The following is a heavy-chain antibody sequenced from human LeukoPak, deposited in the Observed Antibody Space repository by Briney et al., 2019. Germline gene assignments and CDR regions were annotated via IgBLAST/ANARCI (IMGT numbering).Heavy chain of an antibody. Sequence: GGSLRLSCAASGFTFSSYSMNWVRQAPGKGLEWVSSISSSSSYIYYADSVKGRFTISRDNSKNTLYLQMNSLRAEDTAVYYCAKDPTAAAGETTDYWGQGTLVTVSS. V-gene: IGHV3-21*01. J-gene: IGHJ4*02. CDR1: GFTFSSYS. CDR3: AKDPTAAAGETTDY. CDR2: ISSSSSYI. D-gene: IGHD6-13*01.